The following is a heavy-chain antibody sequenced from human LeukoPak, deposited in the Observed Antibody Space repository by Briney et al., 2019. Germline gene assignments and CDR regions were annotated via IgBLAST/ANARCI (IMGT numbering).Heavy chain of an antibody. CDR3: ARARITMVRGVIGYGMDV. CDR2: IYYSGST. CDR1: GGSISSSNW. Sequence: SETLSLTCAVSGGSISSSNWWSWVRQPPGKGLEWIGEIYYSGSTNYNPSLKSRVTISVDKSKNQFSLKLSSVTAADTAVYYCARARITMVRGVIGYGMDVWGQGTTVTVSS. D-gene: IGHD3-10*01. V-gene: IGHV4-4*02. J-gene: IGHJ6*02.